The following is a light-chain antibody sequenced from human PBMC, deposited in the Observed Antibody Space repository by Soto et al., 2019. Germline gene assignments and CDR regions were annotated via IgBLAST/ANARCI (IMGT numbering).Light chain of an antibody. CDR3: SAWDNSLNGYV. CDR1: SSNIGSNT. J-gene: IGLJ1*01. V-gene: IGLV1-44*01. Sequence: QSVLTQPLSASASPGQRVTISCSGGSSNIGSNTVAWYQHLPGTAPPRLIFTAGQRPSGVPGRFSGSQSVTSASLAISGLQSEDEGDYFCSAWDNSLNGYVFGPGTKLTVL. CDR2: TAG.